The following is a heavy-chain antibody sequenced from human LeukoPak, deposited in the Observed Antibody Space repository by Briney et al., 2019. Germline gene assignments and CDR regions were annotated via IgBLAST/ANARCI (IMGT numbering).Heavy chain of an antibody. CDR1: GYTFISYA. Sequence: ASVKVSCTASGYTFISYAMNWVRQAPGQGLEWMGWINTNTGNPTYAQGFTGRFVFSLDTSVSTAYLQISSLKAEDTAVYYCARGKLLLWFGELSENWFDPWGQGTLVTVSS. D-gene: IGHD3-10*01. CDR2: INTNTGNP. CDR3: ARGKLLLWFGELSENWFDP. V-gene: IGHV7-4-1*02. J-gene: IGHJ5*02.